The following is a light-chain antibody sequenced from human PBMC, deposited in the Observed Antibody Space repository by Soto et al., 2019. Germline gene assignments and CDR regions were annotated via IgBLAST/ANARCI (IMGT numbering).Light chain of an antibody. CDR3: QQYNSYSQT. Sequence: DIQMTQSPSTLSASVGDRVTITCRASQSISNWLAWYQQKPGKAPKLLIYKASTLESGVPSRFSGSGSGTEFTLTISSLQPEDFATYYCQQYNSYSQTFGQGTRLEIK. J-gene: IGKJ5*01. CDR2: KAS. CDR1: QSISNW. V-gene: IGKV1-5*03.